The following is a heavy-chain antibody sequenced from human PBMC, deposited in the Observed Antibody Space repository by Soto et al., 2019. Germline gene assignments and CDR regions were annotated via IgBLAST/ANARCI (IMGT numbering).Heavy chain of an antibody. V-gene: IGHV4-59*08. Sequence: KGLEWIGYIYSSGSTNYNPSLKSRVTISVDTSKNQFSLKLSFVTAEDTAVYFFLQAEDGIRDKLPVSAFLLNRSSDL. CDR3: LQAEDGIRDKLPVSAFLLNRSSDL. CDR2: IYSSGST. D-gene: IGHD3-3*01. J-gene: IGHJ2*01.